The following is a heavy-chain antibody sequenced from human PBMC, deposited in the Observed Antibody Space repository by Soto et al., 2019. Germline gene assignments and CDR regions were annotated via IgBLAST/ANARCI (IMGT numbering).Heavy chain of an antibody. Sequence: EVQLLESGGGLIQPGGSLRLSCTASGFTFSSSALSWVRQAPGKGLEWVSSISGGGGNSYYADCVRGRVTITRDTSKNPLHFQMNSLRAYDTAVYYCSKAVGVWFWYGMNVWGQGTSVTVSS. V-gene: IGHV3-23*01. J-gene: IGHJ6*02. D-gene: IGHD3-10*01. CDR1: GFTFSSSA. CDR3: SKAVGVWFWYGMNV. CDR2: ISGGGGNS.